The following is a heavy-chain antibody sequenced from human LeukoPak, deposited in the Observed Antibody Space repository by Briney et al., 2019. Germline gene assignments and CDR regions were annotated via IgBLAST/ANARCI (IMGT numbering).Heavy chain of an antibody. CDR2: IKQDGSEK. CDR1: GFTFSSYE. Sequence: RGSLRLSCAASGFTFSSYEMNWVRQAPGKGLEWVANIKQDGSEKYYVDSVKGRFTISRDNAKKSLYLQMNSLRAEDTAVYYCATLRGWAFDIWGQGTMVTVSS. D-gene: IGHD3-10*01. J-gene: IGHJ3*02. V-gene: IGHV3-7*01. CDR3: ATLRGWAFDI.